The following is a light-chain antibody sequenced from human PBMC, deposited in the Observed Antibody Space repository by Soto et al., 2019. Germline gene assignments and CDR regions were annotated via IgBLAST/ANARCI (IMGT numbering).Light chain of an antibody. CDR3: MQALSAPLT. V-gene: IGKV2-28*01. CDR1: QSLLHGTGNTY. Sequence: IVMTQSPLSLPVTPGEPASISCRSSQSLLHGTGNTYLDWYVQKPGQSPQLLIYFASNRASGVPDRSSGSLSGTNFTLNISTVHTEDVGVYYYMQALSAPLTFGGGTNVEIK. J-gene: IGKJ4*01. CDR2: FAS.